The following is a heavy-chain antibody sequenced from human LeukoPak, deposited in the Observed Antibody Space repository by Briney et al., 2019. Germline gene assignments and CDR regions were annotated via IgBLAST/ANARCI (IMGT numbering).Heavy chain of an antibody. CDR2: ISSSSSYI. CDR3: ARVVPAAGD. CDR1: GFTFSSYG. V-gene: IGHV3-21*05. J-gene: IGHJ4*02. D-gene: IGHD2-2*01. Sequence: KSGGSLRLSCAASGFTFSSYGMHWVRQAPGKGLEWVSYISSSSSYIYYADSVKGRFTISRDNAKNSLYLQMNSLRAEDTAVYYCARVVPAAGDWGQGTLVTVSS.